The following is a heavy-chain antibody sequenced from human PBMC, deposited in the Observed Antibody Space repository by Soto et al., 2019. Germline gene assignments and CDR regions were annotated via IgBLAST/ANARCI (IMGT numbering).Heavy chain of an antibody. D-gene: IGHD2-8*02. Sequence: QVKLVQSGAEEKKPGASVKVSCKASGYTFTSYAIHWVRQAPGQRLEWMGWINAGNGNTKYSQKFQGRVTMTRDTSASTAHMQLSSLKSEETAVYYCARGDWWLFDSWGQGTLVTVSS. CDR1: GYTFTSYA. V-gene: IGHV1-3*05. J-gene: IGHJ4*02. CDR3: ARGDWWLFDS. CDR2: INAGNGNT.